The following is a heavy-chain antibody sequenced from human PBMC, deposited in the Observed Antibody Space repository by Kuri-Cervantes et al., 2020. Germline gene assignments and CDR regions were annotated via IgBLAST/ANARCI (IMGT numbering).Heavy chain of an antibody. J-gene: IGHJ4*02. CDR3: AKGRESSGYSDSDY. CDR1: GFIFTNYA. D-gene: IGHD3-22*01. CDR2: ITYTGGTT. V-gene: IGHV3-23*01. Sequence: GGSLRLSCAASGFIFTNYAMHWVRQAPGKGLEWVSGITYTGGTTYYADSVKGRFTISRDNSKNTLYLQMNSLKAEDSAVYSCAKGRESSGYSDSDYWGQGTLVTVSS.